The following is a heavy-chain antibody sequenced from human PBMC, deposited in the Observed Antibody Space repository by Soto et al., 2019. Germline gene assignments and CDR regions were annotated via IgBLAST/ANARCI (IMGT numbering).Heavy chain of an antibody. Sequence: EVQLLESGGGLVQPGGSLRLSCAASGFTFSSYAMSWVRQAPGKGLEWVSAISGSGGSTYYADSVKGRFTISRDNSKNTLYLQMNSLRAEDTAVYYCAKEEQWLVSYYYGMDVWGQGTTVTVSS. CDR3: AKEEQWLVSYYYGMDV. CDR2: ISGSGGST. D-gene: IGHD6-19*01. CDR1: GFTFSSYA. J-gene: IGHJ6*02. V-gene: IGHV3-23*01.